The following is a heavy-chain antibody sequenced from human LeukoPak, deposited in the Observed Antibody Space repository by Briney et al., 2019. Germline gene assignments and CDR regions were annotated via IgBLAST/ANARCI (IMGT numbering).Heavy chain of an antibody. CDR1: GFTFTSYW. CDR2: IKHDGSEQ. J-gene: IGHJ4*02. Sequence: GGSLRLSCAASGFTFTSYWMSWMRQAPGKGLQWVANIKHDGSEQYYVDSVKGRFTISRDNAKNSLYLQMNSLGVEDTAVYYCKPGGAAPGNFDYWGQEALVTVSS. V-gene: IGHV3-7*01. CDR3: KPGGAAPGNFDY. D-gene: IGHD6-13*01.